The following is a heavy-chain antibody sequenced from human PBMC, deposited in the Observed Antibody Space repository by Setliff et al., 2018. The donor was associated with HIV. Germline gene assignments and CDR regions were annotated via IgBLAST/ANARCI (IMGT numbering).Heavy chain of an antibody. Sequence: SETLSLTCTVSGGSIRSHYWSWIREPPGKGLEWIGYIYYSGSTNCNPSLKSRVTISVDTSKNQFSLRLSSVTAADTAVYYCARVPRQLLKGAAAYFDYWGQGILVTVSS. CDR3: ARVPRQLLKGAAAYFDY. V-gene: IGHV4-59*11. CDR2: IYYSGST. D-gene: IGHD5-18*01. J-gene: IGHJ4*02. CDR1: GGSIRSHY.